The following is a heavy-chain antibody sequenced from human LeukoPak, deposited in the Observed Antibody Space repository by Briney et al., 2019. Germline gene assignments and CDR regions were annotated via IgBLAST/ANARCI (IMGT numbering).Heavy chain of an antibody. Sequence: ASVKVSCKASGYTFTGYYMHWVRQAPGQGLEWMGWINPKSGVTSYAQKFQGRVTMTRDTSISTAYMELSRLRSDDTAVYYCASVTLSAYDGDYRGRGTLVTVSS. J-gene: IGHJ4*02. CDR3: ASVTLSAYDGDY. CDR2: INPKSGVT. V-gene: IGHV1-2*02. D-gene: IGHD5-12*01. CDR1: GYTFTGYY.